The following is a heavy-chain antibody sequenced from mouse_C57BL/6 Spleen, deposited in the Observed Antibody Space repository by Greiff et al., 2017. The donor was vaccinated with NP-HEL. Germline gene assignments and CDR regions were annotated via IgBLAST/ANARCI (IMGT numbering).Heavy chain of an antibody. Sequence: DVKLQESGPGLVKPSQSLSLTCSVTGYSITSGYYWNWIRQFPGNKLEWMGYISYDGSNNYNPSLKNRISITRDTSKNQFFLKLNSVTTEDTATYYCARGDYGSSPGYFDYWGQGTTLTVSS. CDR2: ISYDGSN. J-gene: IGHJ2*01. CDR3: ARGDYGSSPGYFDY. D-gene: IGHD1-1*01. CDR1: GYSITSGYY. V-gene: IGHV3-6*01.